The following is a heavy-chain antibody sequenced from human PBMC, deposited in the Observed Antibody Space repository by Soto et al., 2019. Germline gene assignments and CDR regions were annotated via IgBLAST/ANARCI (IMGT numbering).Heavy chain of an antibody. CDR3: AKDLEVARDSSGSIDY. J-gene: IGHJ4*02. CDR1: GFTFSSYA. Sequence: PGGSLRLSCAASGFTFSSYAMSWVRQAPGEGLEWVSAISGSGGSTYYADSVKGRFTISRDNSKNTLYLQMNSLRAEDTAVYYCAKDLEVARDSSGSIDYWGQGTQVTVSS. D-gene: IGHD3-22*01. CDR2: ISGSGGST. V-gene: IGHV3-23*01.